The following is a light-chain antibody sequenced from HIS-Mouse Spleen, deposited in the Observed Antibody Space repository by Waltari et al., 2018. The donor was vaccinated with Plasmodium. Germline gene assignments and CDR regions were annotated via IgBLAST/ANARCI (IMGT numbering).Light chain of an antibody. V-gene: IGLV3-10*01. Sequence: SYELTQPPSVSVSPGQTARITCSGDALPKKYAYWYQQKSGQAPVLVICEDSKRPSGIPERFSGSSSGTMATLTISVAQVEDEADYYCYSTDSSGNHRVFGGGTKLTVL. CDR1: ALPKKY. J-gene: IGLJ3*02. CDR3: YSTDSSGNHRV. CDR2: EDS.